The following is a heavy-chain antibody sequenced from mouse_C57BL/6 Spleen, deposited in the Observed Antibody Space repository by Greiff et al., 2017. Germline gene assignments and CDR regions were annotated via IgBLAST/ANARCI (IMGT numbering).Heavy chain of an antibody. CDR1: GYTFTSYW. CDR2: IDPSDSYT. J-gene: IGHJ4*01. D-gene: IGHD2-1*01. V-gene: IGHV1-69*01. Sequence: VQLQQPGAELVMPGASVKLSCKASGYTFTSYWMHWVKQRPGQGLEWIGEIDPSDSYTNYNQKFKGKSTLTVDKSSSTAYMQHSSLTSEDSAVYYCALRVYYCNCYAMDYWGQGTSVTVSS. CDR3: ALRVYYCNCYAMDY.